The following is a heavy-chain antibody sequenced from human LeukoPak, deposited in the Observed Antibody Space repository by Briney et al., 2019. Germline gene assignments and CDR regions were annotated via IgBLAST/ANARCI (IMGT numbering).Heavy chain of an antibody. J-gene: IGHJ5*02. D-gene: IGHD1-14*01. CDR3: VKGGINWFDP. V-gene: IGHV3-23*01. Sequence: GGSLRLSCAASGLTFNNYAMSWVRQAPGKGLEWVSTISSSGAITYYADSVKGRFTISRDNSKNTMYLQMNSLRAEDTAIYYCVKGGINWFDPWGQGTLVTVSS. CDR2: ISSSGAIT. CDR1: GLTFNNYA.